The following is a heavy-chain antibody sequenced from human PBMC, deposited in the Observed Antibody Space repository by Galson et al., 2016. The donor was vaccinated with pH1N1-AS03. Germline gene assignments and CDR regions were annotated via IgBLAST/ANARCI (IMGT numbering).Heavy chain of an antibody. J-gene: IGHJ6*02. CDR2: LYYSGST. CDR1: GASISTYY. V-gene: IGHV4-59*08. CDR3: ARLARVPWNLDV. D-gene: IGHD1-7*01. Sequence: LSLTCPVSGASISTYYWSWIRQPPGKGREWIGYLYYSGSTKYNRSRKSRVTISADTSKSQFSLELNSVTAADTAVYYCARLARVPWNLDVWGQGTTVTVSS.